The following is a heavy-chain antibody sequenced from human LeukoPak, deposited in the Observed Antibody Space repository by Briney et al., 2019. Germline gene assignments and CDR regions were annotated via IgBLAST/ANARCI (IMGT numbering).Heavy chain of an antibody. CDR3: AKAQDGDYVDY. D-gene: IGHD4-17*01. CDR2: ISYDGSNR. V-gene: IGHV3-30*18. Sequence: GGSLRLSCAASGFTFSSYGMHWVRQAPSKGLEWVAVISYDGSNRYYADSVKGRFTISRDNSKSTLYLQMNSLRAEDTAVYYCAKAQDGDYVDYWGQGTLVTVS. CDR1: GFTFSSYG. J-gene: IGHJ4*02.